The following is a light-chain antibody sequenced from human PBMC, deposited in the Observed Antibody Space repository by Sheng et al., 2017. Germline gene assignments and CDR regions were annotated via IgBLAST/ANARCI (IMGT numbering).Light chain of an antibody. Sequence: DIQMTQSPSSLSASVGDRVTITCRASQSISSYLNWYQQKPGKAPKLLIYAASSLQSGVPSRFSGSGSGTDFTLTISSLEPEDFAVYYCQQRTNWPLTFGGGPRWRSN. CDR1: QSISSY. J-gene: IGKJ4*01. V-gene: IGKV1-39*01. CDR2: AAS. CDR3: QQRTNWPLT.